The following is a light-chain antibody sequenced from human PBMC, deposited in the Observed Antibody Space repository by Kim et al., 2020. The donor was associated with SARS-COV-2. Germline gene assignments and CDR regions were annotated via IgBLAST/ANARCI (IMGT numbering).Light chain of an antibody. V-gene: IGKV3-15*01. J-gene: IGKJ1*01. CDR2: GAS. Sequence: VSPGERATLSCRASQSVSSILAWYQQKPGQAPRLRIYGASTRATGIPARFSGSGSGTEFTLTISSLQSEDFAVYYCQQYNNWPQTFGQGTKVDIK. CDR3: QQYNNWPQT. CDR1: QSVSSI.